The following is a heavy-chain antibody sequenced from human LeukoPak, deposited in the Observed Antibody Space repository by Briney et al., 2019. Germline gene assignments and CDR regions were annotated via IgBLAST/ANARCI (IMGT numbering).Heavy chain of an antibody. CDR1: GFTFSTYW. CDR3: ARGESWSFDY. Sequence: GGSLRLSCAASGFTFSTYWMSWVRQAPGKGLEWVANIKQDGSEKYYGVSVKGRFTVSRGNTKSSLYLQMNSLRAEDTAVYYCARGESWSFDYWGQGTLVTVSS. J-gene: IGHJ4*02. D-gene: IGHD6-13*01. V-gene: IGHV3-7*04. CDR2: IKQDGSEK.